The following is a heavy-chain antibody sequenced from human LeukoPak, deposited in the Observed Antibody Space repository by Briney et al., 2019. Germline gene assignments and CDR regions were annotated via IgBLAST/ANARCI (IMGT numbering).Heavy chain of an antibody. Sequence: SETLSLTCTVSGGSISSGSYYWSWIRQPAGKGLEWIGRICTSGSTNYNPSLKSRVTISVDTSKNQFSLKLSSVTAADTAVYYCARHRKGSYHDYDFDYWGQGTLVTVSS. CDR1: GGSISSGSYY. CDR2: ICTSGST. V-gene: IGHV4-61*02. CDR3: ARHRKGSYHDYDFDY. D-gene: IGHD1-26*01. J-gene: IGHJ4*02.